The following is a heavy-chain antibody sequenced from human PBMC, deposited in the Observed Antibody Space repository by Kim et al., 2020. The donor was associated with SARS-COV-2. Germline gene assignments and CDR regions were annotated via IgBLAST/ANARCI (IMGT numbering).Heavy chain of an antibody. Sequence: SETLSLTCTVSGGSISSSSYYWGWIRQPPGKGLEWIGSIYYSGSTYYNPSLKSRVTISVDTSKNQFSLKLSSVTAADTAVYYCASQVRGVAAAGTFYYYYYGMDVWGQGTTVTVSS. J-gene: IGHJ6*02. CDR3: ASQVRGVAAAGTFYYYYYGMDV. CDR2: IYYSGST. D-gene: IGHD6-13*01. CDR1: GGSISSSSYY. V-gene: IGHV4-39*07.